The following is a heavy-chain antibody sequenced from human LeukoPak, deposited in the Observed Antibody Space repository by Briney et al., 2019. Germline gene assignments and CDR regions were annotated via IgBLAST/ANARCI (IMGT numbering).Heavy chain of an antibody. Sequence: ASVKVSCKASGYTFTGYYMHWVRQAPGQGLEWMGWINPNSGGTNYAQKFQGRVTMTRDTSISTAYMELSRLRPDDTAVYYCARVHPRQWQDGMDVWGQGTTVTVSS. V-gene: IGHV1-2*02. CDR1: GYTFTGYY. J-gene: IGHJ6*02. D-gene: IGHD6-19*01. CDR3: ARVHPRQWQDGMDV. CDR2: INPNSGGT.